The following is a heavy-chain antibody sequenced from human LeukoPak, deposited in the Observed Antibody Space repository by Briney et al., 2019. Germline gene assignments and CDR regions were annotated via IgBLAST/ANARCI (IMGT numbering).Heavy chain of an antibody. Sequence: GSLRLSCAASGFTFSSYGMHWVRQAPGKGLEWVAVISYDGSNKYYADSVKGRFTISRDNSKNTLYLQMNNLRAEDTAVYYCAKASVRDSSGFYPTDYFDYWGQGTLVTVSS. CDR1: GFTFSSYG. D-gene: IGHD3-22*01. J-gene: IGHJ4*02. CDR3: AKASVRDSSGFYPTDYFDY. V-gene: IGHV3-30*18. CDR2: ISYDGSNK.